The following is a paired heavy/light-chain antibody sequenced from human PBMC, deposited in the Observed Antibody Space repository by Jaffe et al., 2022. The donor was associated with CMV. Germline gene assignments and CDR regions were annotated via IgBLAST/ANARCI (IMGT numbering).Heavy chain of an antibody. CDR1: GGSISSSSYY. D-gene: IGHD3-9*01. J-gene: IGHJ4*02. CDR3: ARHFWPYYDILTGYSPPYYFDY. V-gene: IGHV4-39*01. Sequence: QLQLQESGPGLVKPSETLSLTCTVSGGSISSSSYYWGWIRQPPGKGLEWIGSIYYSGSTYYNPSLKSRVTISVDTSKNQFSLKLSSVTAADTAVYYCARHFWPYYDILTGYSPPYYFDYWGQGTLVTVSS. CDR2: IYYSGST.
Light chain of an antibody. J-gene: IGLJ2*01. V-gene: IGLV2-11*01. CDR1: SSDVGGYNY. CDR2: DVS. CDR3: CSYAGSYTLVV. Sequence: QSALTQPRSVSGSPGQSVTISCTGTSSDVGGYNYVSWYQQHPGKAPKLMIYDVSKRPSGVPDRFSGSKSGNTASLTISGLQAEDEADYYCCSYAGSYTLVVFGGGTKLTVL.